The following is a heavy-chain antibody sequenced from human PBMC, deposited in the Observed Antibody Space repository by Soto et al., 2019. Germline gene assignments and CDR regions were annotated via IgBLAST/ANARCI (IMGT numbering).Heavy chain of an antibody. CDR3: GRHDDWEPFDL. J-gene: IGHJ4*02. CDR2: IYYSGTT. D-gene: IGHD1-26*01. CDR1: GDSISSGTYY. V-gene: IGHV4-39*01. Sequence: SETLSLTCAVSGDSISSGTYYWGWIRQPPGKGLEWIASIYYSGTTYYNPSLKSRGTISADTSKNQFSLKLSSVTAADTAVYYCGRHDDWEPFDLWGQGTLVTVSS.